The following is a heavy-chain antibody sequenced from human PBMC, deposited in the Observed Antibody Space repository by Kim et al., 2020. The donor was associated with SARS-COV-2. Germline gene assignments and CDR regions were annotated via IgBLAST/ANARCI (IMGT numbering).Heavy chain of an antibody. CDR1: GFTFSSYW. Sequence: GGSLRLSCAASGFTFSSYWMSWVRQAPGKGLEWVANIKQDGSEKYYVDSVKGRFTISRDNAKNSLYLQMNSLRAEDTAVYYCARPVAVAGTPDNPDYWGQETLVTVSS. CDR2: IKQDGSEK. J-gene: IGHJ4*02. V-gene: IGHV3-7*03. CDR3: ARPVAVAGTPDNPDY. D-gene: IGHD6-19*01.